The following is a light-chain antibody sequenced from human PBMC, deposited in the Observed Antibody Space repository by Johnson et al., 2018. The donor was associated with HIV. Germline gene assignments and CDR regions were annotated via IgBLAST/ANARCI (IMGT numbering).Light chain of an antibody. CDR3: GTWDSSLRVGF. Sequence: SVLTQPPSVSAAPGQKVTISCSGSSSNIGNNYVSWYQQVPGTAPKLLIYDNNKRPSGIPDRFSGSKSGTSATMGITGLQTGDEAEYYGGTWDSSLRVGFFGTGTKVTVL. V-gene: IGLV1-51*01. CDR2: DNN. J-gene: IGLJ1*01. CDR1: SSNIGNNY.